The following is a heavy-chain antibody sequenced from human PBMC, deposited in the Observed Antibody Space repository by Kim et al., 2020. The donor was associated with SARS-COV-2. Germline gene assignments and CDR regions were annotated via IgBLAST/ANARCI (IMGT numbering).Heavy chain of an antibody. D-gene: IGHD5-18*01. CDR1: GFTFSSYA. CDR2: VSGSGGGT. Sequence: GGSLRLSCAASGFTFSSYAMSWVRQAPGKGLEWVSAVSGSGGGTYYADSVKGRFTISRDNSKNTMYLQMNSLRAEDTAVYYCAKGGAEGAYNYGQGGYYYYYYMDVWGKGTTVTVSS. CDR3: AKGGAEGAYNYGQGGYYYYYYMDV. J-gene: IGHJ6*03. V-gene: IGHV3-23*01.